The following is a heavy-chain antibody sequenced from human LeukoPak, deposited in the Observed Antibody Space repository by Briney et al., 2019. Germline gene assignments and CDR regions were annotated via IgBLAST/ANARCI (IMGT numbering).Heavy chain of an antibody. V-gene: IGHV3-48*02. Sequence: PGGSLRLSCAAPGFTFSSFGMNWVRQAPGKGLEWVSYISYSSSLTDYADSVKGRFTISRDNAKNSLSLQLNSLRDEDTAVYFCAKVIRGGYGMDVWGQGTLVTVSS. CDR1: GFTFSSFG. J-gene: IGHJ6*02. CDR3: AKVIRGGYGMDV. D-gene: IGHD3-10*01. CDR2: ISYSSSLT.